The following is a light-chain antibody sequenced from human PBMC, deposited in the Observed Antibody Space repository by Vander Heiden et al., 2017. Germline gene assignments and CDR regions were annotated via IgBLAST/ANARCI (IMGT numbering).Light chain of an antibody. CDR1: RSVSSSY. CDR3: QQYGSSRT. CDR2: GAS. V-gene: IGKV3-20*01. J-gene: IGKJ1*01. Sequence: EIVLTQSPGTLSWSPGERTTLSCRASRSVSSSYLAWYQQKPGQPPRLLIYGASSRATGIPDRFSGSGSGTDFTLTISRLEPEDFAVYYCQQYGSSRTFGQGTKVEIK.